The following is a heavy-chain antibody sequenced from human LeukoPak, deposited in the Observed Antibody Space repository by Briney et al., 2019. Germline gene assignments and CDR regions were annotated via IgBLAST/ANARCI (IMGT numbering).Heavy chain of an antibody. CDR3: ARDGGYCGTTSCYAFY. J-gene: IGHJ4*01. CDR2: INPRGGST. CDR1: GYTFTNYY. V-gene: IGHV1-46*01. Sequence: ASVKVSCKASGYTFTNYYMHWVRQAPGQGLERMGIINPRGGSTTYAQKFQGRVTMTRDTSTSTVYMELSSLRSEDTAVYYCARDGGYCGTTSCYAFYWGHGTLVTVSS. D-gene: IGHD2-2*01.